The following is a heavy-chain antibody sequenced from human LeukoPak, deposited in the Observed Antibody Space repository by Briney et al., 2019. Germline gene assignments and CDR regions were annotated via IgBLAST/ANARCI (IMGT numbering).Heavy chain of an antibody. D-gene: IGHD2-2*01. CDR3: AREGLYCSSTSCPGADRYYYGMDV. V-gene: IGHV4-34*01. Sequence: PSETLSLTCAVYGGSFSGYYWSWIRQPPGKGLEWIGEINHSGSTNYNPSLKSRVTISVDTSKNQFSLKLSSVTAADTAVYYCAREGLYCSSTSCPGADRYYYGMDVWGQGTTVTVSS. CDR2: INHSGST. CDR1: GGSFSGYY. J-gene: IGHJ6*02.